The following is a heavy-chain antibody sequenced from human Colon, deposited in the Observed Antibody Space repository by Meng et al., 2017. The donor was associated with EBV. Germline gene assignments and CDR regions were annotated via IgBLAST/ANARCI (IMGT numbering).Heavy chain of an antibody. CDR1: DDSTIRSNW. J-gene: IGHJ4*02. CDR2: ILHAGVT. CDR3: ARGEHYTWDV. Sequence: QLQLHEPGPNLVKPWGTLSLICSVSDDSTIRSNWWSWVRQPPGKGLEWIGEILHAGVTNYNPSLKSRVSMSVDRSRIQASLNLNSVTAADTAIYYCARGEHYTWDVWGQGILVTVFS. V-gene: IGHV4-4*02. D-gene: IGHD3-16*01.